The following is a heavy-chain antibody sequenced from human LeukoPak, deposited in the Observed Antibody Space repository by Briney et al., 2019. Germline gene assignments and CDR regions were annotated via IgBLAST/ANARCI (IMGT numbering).Heavy chain of an antibody. J-gene: IGHJ4*02. V-gene: IGHV3-11*06. CDR1: GFTFSDYY. Sequence: GGSLRLSCAASGFTFSDYYMSWIRQAPGKGLEWVSSINSGSTYTYYTESVKGRFTVSRDNAKNSLFLQMNSLRAEDTAIYYCARSLTTLTYEGYWGQGTLVTVSS. CDR3: ARSLTTLTYEGY. CDR2: INSGSTYT. D-gene: IGHD1-1*01.